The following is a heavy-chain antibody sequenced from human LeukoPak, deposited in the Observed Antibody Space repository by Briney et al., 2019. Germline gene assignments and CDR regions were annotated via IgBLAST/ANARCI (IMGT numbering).Heavy chain of an antibody. V-gene: IGHV3-48*01. CDR1: GFTVSSNY. J-gene: IGHJ6*02. CDR3: ARLRYYAMDV. Sequence: PGGSLRLSCAASGFTVSSNYMNWVRQAPGKGLEWVSYISSSSRTISYADSVKGRFTISRDNAKNSLYLRTNSLRAEDTAVYYCARLRYYAMDVWGQGTTVTASS. CDR2: ISSSSRTI.